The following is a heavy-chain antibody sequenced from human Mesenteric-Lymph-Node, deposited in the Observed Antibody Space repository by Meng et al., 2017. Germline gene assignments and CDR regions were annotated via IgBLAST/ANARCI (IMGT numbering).Heavy chain of an antibody. CDR1: GGSIRSSNYY. V-gene: IGHV4-39*07. CDR2: IYHSGST. Sequence: QVQSRQWSAGLVHPSDTQSLISTVSGGSIRSSNYYWDWLRQPPGKGLEWIGAIYHSGSTSYNPSLKSRVVISVDRSKNQFSLNLSSVTAADTAVYYCGRDQGRQLINHWGQGTLVTVSS. J-gene: IGHJ4*02. D-gene: IGHD1-1*01. CDR3: GRDQGRQLINH.